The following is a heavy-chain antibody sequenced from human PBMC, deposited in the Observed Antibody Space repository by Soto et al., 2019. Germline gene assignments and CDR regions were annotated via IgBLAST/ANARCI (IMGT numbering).Heavy chain of an antibody. V-gene: IGHV3-30*03. D-gene: IGHD5-12*01. CDR2: ISYDGSDK. CDR1: GFTFSIYG. CDR3: GRDGYRQFGY. Sequence: QVQLVESGGGVVQPGRSLRLSCAASGFTFSIYGIHWVRQAPGKGPERLAVISYDGSDKYYADCVKGPFTISRDISKNTLYLQMNSLRSEDTAVYYCGRDGYRQFGYWGQGTLVTGSS. J-gene: IGHJ4*02.